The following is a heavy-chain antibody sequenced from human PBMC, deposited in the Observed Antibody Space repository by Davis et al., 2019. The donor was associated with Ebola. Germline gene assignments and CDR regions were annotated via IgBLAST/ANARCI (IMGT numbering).Heavy chain of an antibody. CDR3: ASYLPMGGFDWPRFDY. D-gene: IGHD3-9*01. J-gene: IGHJ4*02. CDR2: IIPIFGTA. V-gene: IGHV1-69*13. CDR1: GGTFSSYA. Sequence: SVKVSCKASGGTFSSYAISWVRQAPGQGLEWMGGIIPIFGTANYAQKFQGRVTITADESTSTAYMELSSLRSEDTAVYYCASYLPMGGFDWPRFDYWGQGTLVTVSS.